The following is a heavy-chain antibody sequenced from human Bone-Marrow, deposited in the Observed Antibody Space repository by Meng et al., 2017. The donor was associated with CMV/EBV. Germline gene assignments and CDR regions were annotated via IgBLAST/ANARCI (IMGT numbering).Heavy chain of an antibody. CDR1: GFTFNLYG. J-gene: IGHJ4*02. V-gene: IGHV3-30*18. D-gene: IGHD5-24*01. CDR3: AKGGYTSWFDY. Sequence: QVQLVESGGGVVQPGRSLRLSCAASGFTFNLYGIHWVRQAPGKGLEWVAVIQYDGNNAFYADSVKGRFSISRDNSKNTVYLQMNSLRAEDTAVYYCAKGGYTSWFDYWGRRTLVTVSS. CDR2: IQYDGNNA.